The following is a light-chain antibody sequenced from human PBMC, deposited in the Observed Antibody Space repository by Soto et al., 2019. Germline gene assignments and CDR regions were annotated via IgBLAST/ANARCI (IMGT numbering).Light chain of an antibody. CDR2: DVA. Sequence: EIVLTQSPATLSVSAGGTVTLSCGASQSVRNALAWYQQKPGQAPRLLMYDVANRATGIPARFSGSGSGTDFTLTISSLEPEDFAIYYCQQRSDWPLITFGQGTRLEIK. CDR3: QQRSDWPLIT. CDR1: QSVRNA. J-gene: IGKJ5*01. V-gene: IGKV3-11*01.